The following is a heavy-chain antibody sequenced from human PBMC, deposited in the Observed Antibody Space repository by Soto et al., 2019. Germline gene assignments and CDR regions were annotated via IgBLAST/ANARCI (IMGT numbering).Heavy chain of an antibody. CDR1: GFSLSTNVVG. D-gene: IGHD2-15*01. V-gene: IGHV2-5*02. J-gene: IGHJ4*02. Sequence: QITLKESGPTLVKHTQTLTLTCSLSGFSLSTNVVGVGCIRQPPGMALEWLALIYWDDDKRYSPSLKTRLTITKATSKNQVVLTMTNMDPIDTATYYWAPKPYRCRWAVDYWGQGFLGTVSS. CDR2: IYWDDDK. CDR3: APKPYRCRWAVDY.